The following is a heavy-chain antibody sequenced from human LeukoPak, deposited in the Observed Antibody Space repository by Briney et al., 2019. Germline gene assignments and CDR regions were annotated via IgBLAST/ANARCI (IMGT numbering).Heavy chain of an antibody. CDR1: GASISSYY. J-gene: IGHJ6*03. D-gene: IGHD3-9*01. Sequence: SGTLSLTCTVSGASISSYYWTWIRQPPGKGLEWIGFTSFSGSTNYNPSLKSRVTISVDTSRNQFSLRLYAMTAADTAVYYCARRNYDILTGFYGGGTYNYYYTDVWGKGTTVIVSS. CDR3: ARRNYDILTGFYGGGTYNYYYTDV. V-gene: IGHV4-59*08. CDR2: TSFSGST.